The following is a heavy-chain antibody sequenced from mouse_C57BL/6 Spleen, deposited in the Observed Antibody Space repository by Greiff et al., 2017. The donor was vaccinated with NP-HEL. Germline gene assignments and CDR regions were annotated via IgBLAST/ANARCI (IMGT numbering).Heavy chain of an antibody. CDR2: IYPRSGNT. CDR1: GYTFTSYG. Sequence: VQLQQSGAELARPGASVKLSCKASGYTFTSYGISWVKQRTGQGLEWIGEIYPRSGNTYYNEKFKGKATLTADKSSSTAYMELRSLTSEDSAVYFCARSGFTTVVWEYYAMDYWGQGTSVTVSS. J-gene: IGHJ4*01. V-gene: IGHV1-81*01. D-gene: IGHD1-1*01. CDR3: ARSGFTTVVWEYYAMDY.